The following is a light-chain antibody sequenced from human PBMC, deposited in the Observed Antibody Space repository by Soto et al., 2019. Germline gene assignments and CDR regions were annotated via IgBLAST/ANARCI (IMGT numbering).Light chain of an antibody. CDR1: SSDVGAYNY. V-gene: IGLV2-14*03. Sequence: QSVLTQPASVSGSPGQSITISCTGTSSDVGAYNYVSWYQQYPGKAPKYIIYDVTNRPSGVSYRFSGSKSGNTASLTISGFQAEDEADYYCSSYTTSSTLYVFGTGTKVTV. J-gene: IGLJ1*01. CDR3: SSYTTSSTLYV. CDR2: DVT.